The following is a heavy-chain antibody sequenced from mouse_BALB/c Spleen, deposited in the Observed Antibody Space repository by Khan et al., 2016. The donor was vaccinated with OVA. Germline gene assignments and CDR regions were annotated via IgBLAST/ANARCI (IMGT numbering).Heavy chain of an antibody. J-gene: IGHJ4*01. Sequence: EVELVESGGGLVQPGGSRKLSCAASGFTFSDYGMAWVRQAPGKGPEWVAFISNLAYSIYYADTVTGRFTISRENAKNTLYLEMSSLRSEDTAMYYCARSWAMDYWGPGTSVTVSS. V-gene: IGHV5-15*02. CDR3: ARSWAMDY. CDR1: GFTFSDYG. CDR2: ISNLAYSI.